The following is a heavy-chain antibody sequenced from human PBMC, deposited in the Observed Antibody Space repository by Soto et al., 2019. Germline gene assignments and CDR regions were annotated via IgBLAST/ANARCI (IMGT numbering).Heavy chain of an antibody. CDR3: DSGAVQRDNWXPDYSDY. V-gene: IGHV4-30-4*01. D-gene: IGHD1-20*01. CDR2: IYYSGST. Sequence: PSETLARTFPVSGGSISSCDYYWSWIRQPPVKVLEWIGYIYYSGSTYYNPSLKSRVTISVDTAKNQFSLKLSSVNAEEKDVYYCDSGAVQRDNWXPDYSDYWGHGTLVTVSS. J-gene: IGHJ4*01. CDR1: GGSISSCDYY.